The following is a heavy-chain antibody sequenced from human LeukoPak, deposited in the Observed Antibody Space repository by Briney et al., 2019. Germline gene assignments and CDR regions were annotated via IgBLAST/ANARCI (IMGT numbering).Heavy chain of an antibody. CDR3: TSSYYYDSSGYSGFGY. Sequence: GGSLRLSCAASGFTFSGSAMHWVRQASGKGLEWVGRIRSKANSYATAYAASVKGRFTISRDDSKNTAYLQMNSLKTEDTAVYYCTSSYYYDSSGYSGFGYWGQGTLVTVSS. J-gene: IGHJ4*02. D-gene: IGHD3-22*01. V-gene: IGHV3-73*01. CDR1: GFTFSGSA. CDR2: IRSKANSYAT.